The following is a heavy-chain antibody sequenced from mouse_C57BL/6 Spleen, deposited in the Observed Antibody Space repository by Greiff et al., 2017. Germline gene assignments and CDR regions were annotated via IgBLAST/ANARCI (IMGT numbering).Heavy chain of an antibody. V-gene: IGHV5-17*01. Sequence: EVHLVESGGGLVKPGGSLKLSCAVSGFTFSDYGLHWVRQAPEKGLEWVAYISSGSSTIYYADTVKGRFTISRDNAKNTLCLQMTSMRSEDTAMYYCAWPCGSSYYFDYWGQGTTLTVSS. CDR3: AWPCGSSYYFDY. J-gene: IGHJ2*01. CDR2: ISSGSSTI. CDR1: GFTFSDYG. D-gene: IGHD1-1*01.